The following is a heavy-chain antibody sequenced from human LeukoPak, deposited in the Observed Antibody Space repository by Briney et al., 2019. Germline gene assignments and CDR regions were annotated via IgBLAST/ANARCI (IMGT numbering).Heavy chain of an antibody. CDR3: ARRSDYDILTGYSNSRFDP. D-gene: IGHD3-9*01. CDR1: GESLSGYY. J-gene: IGHJ5*02. CDR2: INHSGST. V-gene: IGHV4-34*01. Sequence: SETLSLTRAVYGESLSGYYWSWIRHPPGKGLECSVEINHSGSTNTHPALKSRVTISVDTSKNQFSLKLSSVTAADTAVYYCARRSDYDILTGYSNSRFDPWGQGTLVTVSS.